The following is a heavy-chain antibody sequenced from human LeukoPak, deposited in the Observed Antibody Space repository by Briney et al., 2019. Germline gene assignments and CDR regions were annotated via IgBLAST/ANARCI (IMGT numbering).Heavy chain of an antibody. CDR1: GFTFSSYA. D-gene: IGHD6-13*01. Sequence: GGSLRLSCAASGFTFSSYAMSWVRQAPGKGLEWVSGISGSGGSTYYADSVKGRFTISRDNSKNTLYLQMNSLRAEDTAVYYCAKTRPLDSSSWSHGDYWGQGTLVTVSS. CDR3: AKTRPLDSSSWSHGDY. J-gene: IGHJ4*02. CDR2: ISGSGGST. V-gene: IGHV3-23*01.